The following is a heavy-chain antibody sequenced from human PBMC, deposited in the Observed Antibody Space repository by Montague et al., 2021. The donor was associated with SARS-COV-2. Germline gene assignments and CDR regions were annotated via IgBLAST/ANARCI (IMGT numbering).Heavy chain of an antibody. CDR2: ISSSGSTI. CDR3: ARDIANYYDSSGYYPEGYFDY. D-gene: IGHD3-22*01. V-gene: IGHV3-11*01. CDR1: GFTFSDYY. J-gene: IGHJ4*02. Sequence: SRSLSLAASGFTFSDYYMSWIRQAPGKGLEWVSYISSSGSTIYYADSVKGRFTISRDNAKNSLYLQMNSLRAEDTAVYYCARDIANYYDSSGYYPEGYFDYWGQGTLVTVSS.